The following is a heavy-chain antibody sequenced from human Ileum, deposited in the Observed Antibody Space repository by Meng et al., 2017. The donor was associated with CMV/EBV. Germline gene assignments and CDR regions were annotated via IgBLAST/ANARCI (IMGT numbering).Heavy chain of an antibody. D-gene: IGHD6-13*01. Sequence: GESLKISCAASGFTFGSYWMSWVRQAPGKEPEFVANINQDGSIRSYLDSVQGRFTISRDNAKASFYLHMNNLGTEDTAMYYCARDPGYSSFDYWGQGTLVTVSS. V-gene: IGHV3-7*01. J-gene: IGHJ4*02. CDR3: ARDPGYSSFDY. CDR1: GFTFGSYW. CDR2: INQDGSIR.